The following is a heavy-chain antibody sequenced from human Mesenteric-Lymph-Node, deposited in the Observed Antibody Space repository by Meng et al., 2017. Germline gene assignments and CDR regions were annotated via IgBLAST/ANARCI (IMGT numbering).Heavy chain of an antibody. J-gene: IGHJ4*01. V-gene: IGHV4-38-2*02. D-gene: IGHD3-10*01. CDR1: GYSISSGYY. Sequence: SETLSLTCTVSGYSISSGYYWGWIRQPPGKGLEWIGSIYHSGTTYYNPSLEGRLTISVDTSKNQFSLKLNSVTAADTASYYCARDTYYYASGNIAPFDYWGHGTLVTVSS. CDR3: ARDTYYYASGNIAPFDY. CDR2: IYHSGTT.